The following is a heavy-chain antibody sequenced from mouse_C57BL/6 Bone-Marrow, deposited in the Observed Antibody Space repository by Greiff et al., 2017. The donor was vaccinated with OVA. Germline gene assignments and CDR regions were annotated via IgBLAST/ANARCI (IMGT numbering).Heavy chain of an antibody. CDR2: ISDGGSYT. CDR3: ARDSDV. Sequence: EVQLVESGGGLVKPGGSLKLSCAASGFTFSSYAMSWVRQTPEKRLEWVATISDGGSYTYYPDNVKGRFTISRDNAKNNLYLQMSHLKSEDTAMYYCARDSDVWGTGTTVTVSS. CDR1: GFTFSSYA. V-gene: IGHV5-4*01. J-gene: IGHJ1*03.